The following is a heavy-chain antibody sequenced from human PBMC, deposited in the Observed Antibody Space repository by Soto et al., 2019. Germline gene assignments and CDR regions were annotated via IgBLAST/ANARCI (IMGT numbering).Heavy chain of an antibody. V-gene: IGHV4-34*01. D-gene: IGHD3-22*01. CDR2: INHSGST. Sequence: SETLSLTCAVYGGSFSGYYWSWIRQPPGKGLEWIGEINHSGSTNYNPSLKSRVTISVDTSKNQFSLKLSSVTAADTAVYYRARGQDDSSGYSQDFDYWGQGTLVTVSS. CDR3: ARGQDDSSGYSQDFDY. J-gene: IGHJ4*02. CDR1: GGSFSGYY.